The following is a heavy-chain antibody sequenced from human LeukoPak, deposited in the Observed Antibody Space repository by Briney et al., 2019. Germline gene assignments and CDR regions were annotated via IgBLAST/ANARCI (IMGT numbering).Heavy chain of an antibody. J-gene: IGHJ4*02. Sequence: PGGSLRLSCAASGFTFDDYGMSWVRQAPGKGLEWVSAISGSGGSTYYADSVKGRFTISRDNSKNTLYLQMNSLRAEDTAVYYCAKDVVVVPAAILDWGQGTLVTVSS. CDR3: AKDVVVVPAAILD. V-gene: IGHV3-23*01. D-gene: IGHD2-2*01. CDR2: ISGSGGST. CDR1: GFTFDDYG.